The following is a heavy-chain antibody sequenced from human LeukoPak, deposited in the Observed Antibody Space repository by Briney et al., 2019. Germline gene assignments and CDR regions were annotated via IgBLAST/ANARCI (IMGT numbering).Heavy chain of an antibody. J-gene: IGHJ4*02. CDR3: AKDKWQWLAYFDY. CDR2: ISTSGGST. CDR1: RFTFNNYA. D-gene: IGHD6-19*01. Sequence: GGSLRLSCAASRFTFNNYAMSWVRQAPGKGLEWVSAISTSGGSTYYADSVKGRFTISRDNAKNSLYLQMNSLRAEDTALYYCAKDKWQWLAYFDYWGQGTLVTVSS. V-gene: IGHV3-23*01.